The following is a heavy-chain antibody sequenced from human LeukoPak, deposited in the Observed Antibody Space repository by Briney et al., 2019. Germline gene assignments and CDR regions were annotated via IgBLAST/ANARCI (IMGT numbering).Heavy chain of an antibody. V-gene: IGHV3-74*01. CDR1: GFTFSSYW. D-gene: IGHD3-10*01. CDR2: INSDGSST. CDR3: ARHYGSGFFDI. J-gene: IGHJ3*02. Sequence: GGSLRLSCAASGFTFSSYWMHWVRQAPGKGLVWVSRINSDGSSTSYADSVKGRFTISRDNAKNSLYLQMNSLRAEDTAVYYCARHYGSGFFDIWGQGTMVTVSS.